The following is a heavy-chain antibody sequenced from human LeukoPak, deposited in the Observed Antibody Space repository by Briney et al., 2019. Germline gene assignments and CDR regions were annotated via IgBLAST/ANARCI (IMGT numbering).Heavy chain of an antibody. CDR2: INWNGGGT. J-gene: IGHJ4*02. V-gene: IGHV3-20*04. CDR3: ARGGYYGSRYYFDY. Sequence: GGSLRLSCAASGFTFDDYGMSWVRQAPGKGLEWVSGINWNGGGTGYADSVKGRFTISRDNAKNSLYLQMNSLRAEDTALYYCARGGYYGSRYYFDYWGQGTLVTVSS. CDR1: GFTFDDYG. D-gene: IGHD3-22*01.